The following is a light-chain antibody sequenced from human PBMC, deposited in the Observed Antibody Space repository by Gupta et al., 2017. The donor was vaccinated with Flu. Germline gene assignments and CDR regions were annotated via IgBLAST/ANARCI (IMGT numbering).Light chain of an antibody. CDR2: WAT. CDR1: HTILYSPDNNNY. V-gene: IGKV4-1*01. J-gene: IGKJ1*01. CDR3: QQYYGSPRT. Sequence: DIVLTQFPDSLSVTLGERATITCESSHTILYSPDNNNYVAWFQQKPVQSPTLLFFWATIRESGVPGRFSASGSGTEFSLTIDNLQPEDVGTYYCQQYYGSPRTFGQGTRVVVK.